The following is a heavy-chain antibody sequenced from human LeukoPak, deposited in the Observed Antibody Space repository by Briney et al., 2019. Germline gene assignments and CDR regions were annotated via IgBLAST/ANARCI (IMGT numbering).Heavy chain of an antibody. Sequence: ASVKVSCKASGYTFTGYHMHWVRQAPGQGLEWMGWINPNTGDTNYAQKFQGRVTMTTDTSTSTAYMDLRSLRSDDTAVYYCARDQAATNTQVRFCLDWGQGTLVTVSS. CDR1: GYTFTGYH. CDR2: INPNTGDT. CDR3: ARDQAATNTQVRFCLD. D-gene: IGHD3-9*01. V-gene: IGHV1-2*02. J-gene: IGHJ4*02.